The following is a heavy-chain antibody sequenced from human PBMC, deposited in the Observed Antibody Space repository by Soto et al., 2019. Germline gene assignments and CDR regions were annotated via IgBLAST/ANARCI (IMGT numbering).Heavy chain of an antibody. CDR1: GYTFTSYY. Sequence: PSVKVSCKASGYTFTSYYMHWVRQAPGQGLEWMGIINPSGGSTSYAQKFQGRVTMTRDTSTSTVYMELSSLRSEDTAVYYCARDRATYYHDSSGSAFDIWGQGTMVTVSS. J-gene: IGHJ3*02. V-gene: IGHV1-46*01. CDR3: ARDRATYYHDSSGSAFDI. CDR2: INPSGGST. D-gene: IGHD3-22*01.